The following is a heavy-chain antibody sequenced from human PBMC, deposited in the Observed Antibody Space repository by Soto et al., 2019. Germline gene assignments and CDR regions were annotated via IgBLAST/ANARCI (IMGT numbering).Heavy chain of an antibody. V-gene: IGHV1-8*01. CDR2: MNPNSGNT. D-gene: IGHD3-3*01. J-gene: IGHJ6*02. CDR1: GYTFTSYD. Sequence: QVQLVQSGAEVKKPGASVKVSCKASGYTFTSYDINWVRQATGQGLEWMGWMNPNSGNTGYAQKFQGRVTMTRNTSRITADMELSSLRSEDTAVYYWARPRSGSYYYGMDVWGQGTAVTVSS. CDR3: ARPRSGSYYYGMDV.